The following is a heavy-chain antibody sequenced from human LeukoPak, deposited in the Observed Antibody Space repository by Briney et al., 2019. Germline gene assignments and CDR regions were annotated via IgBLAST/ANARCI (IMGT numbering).Heavy chain of an antibody. CDR3: APLWFGESTAYDY. CDR1: GYTFTSYG. Sequence: ASVKVSCKASGYTFTSYGISWVRQAPGQGLEWMGWISAYNGNTNYAQKLQGRVTMTEDTSTDTAYMELSSLRSEDTAVYYCAPLWFGESTAYDYWGQGTLVTVSS. J-gene: IGHJ4*02. D-gene: IGHD3-10*01. V-gene: IGHV1-18*01. CDR2: ISAYNGNT.